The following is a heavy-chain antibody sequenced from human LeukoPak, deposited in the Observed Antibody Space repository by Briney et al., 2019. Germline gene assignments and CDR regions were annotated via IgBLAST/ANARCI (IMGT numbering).Heavy chain of an antibody. D-gene: IGHD5-18*01. CDR1: GFTFSNYS. CDR3: ARPPHTAMVDYYYYYYYMDV. V-gene: IGHV4-34*01. CDR2: INHSGST. J-gene: IGHJ6*03. Sequence: GSLRLSCAASGFTFSNYSINWVRQAPGKGLEWIGEINHSGSTNYNPSLKSRVTISVDTSKNQLSLKLSSVTAADTAVYYCARPPHTAMVDYYYYYYYMDVWGKGTTVTVSS.